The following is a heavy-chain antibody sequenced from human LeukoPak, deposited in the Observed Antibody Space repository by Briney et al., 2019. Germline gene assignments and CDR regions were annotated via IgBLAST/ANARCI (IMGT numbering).Heavy chain of an antibody. D-gene: IGHD2-15*01. J-gene: IGHJ6*02. CDR1: GFTFSSHI. CDR3: ARQVQDVVVVVRERDYHYGMDV. CDR2: ISSSSSYI. Sequence: GGSLRLSCTASGFTFSSHIMNWVRQAPGKGLEWVSSISSSSSYIHYADSVKGQFTISRDNAKNSLYLQMNSLRAEDTAVYYCARQVQDVVVVVRERDYHYGMDVWGQGTTVTVSS. V-gene: IGHV3-21*01.